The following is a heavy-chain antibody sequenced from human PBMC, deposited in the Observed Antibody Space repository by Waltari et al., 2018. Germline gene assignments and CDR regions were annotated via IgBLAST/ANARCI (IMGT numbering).Heavy chain of an antibody. J-gene: IGHJ5*02. CDR3: ARERGWGGSCYNWFDP. CDR1: GGSISSGSYY. Sequence: VQLQESGPGLVKPSQTLSLTCTVSGGSISSGSYYWSWIRQPAGKGLEWVANIKQDGSEKYYVDSVKGRFTISRDNAKNSLYLQMNSLRAEDTAVYYCARERGWGGSCYNWFDPWGQGTLVTVSS. D-gene: IGHD2-15*01. CDR2: IKQDGSEK. V-gene: IGHV3-7*01.